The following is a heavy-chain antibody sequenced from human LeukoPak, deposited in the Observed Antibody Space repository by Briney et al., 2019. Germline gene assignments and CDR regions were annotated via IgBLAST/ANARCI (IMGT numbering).Heavy chain of an antibody. CDR3: ARMYYDFWSGIRGDYYYYMDV. J-gene: IGHJ6*03. Sequence: PGGSLRLSCAASGFTFSSYAMHWVRQAPGKGLEYVSAISSNGGSTYYANSVKGRFTISRDNSKNTLYLQMGSLRAEDMAVYYCARMYYDFWSGIRGDYYYYMDVWGKGTTVTVPS. CDR1: GFTFSSYA. CDR2: ISSNGGST. V-gene: IGHV3-64*01. D-gene: IGHD3-3*01.